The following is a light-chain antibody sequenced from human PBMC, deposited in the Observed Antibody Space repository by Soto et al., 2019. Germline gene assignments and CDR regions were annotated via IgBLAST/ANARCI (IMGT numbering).Light chain of an antibody. CDR2: GAS. Sequence: ETVMTQSPATLSVSPGERATLSCRTSQSVNSNLAWYQQKLGQAPRVLIYGASTRATGIPARFSGSGSGTEFILTLSSLQSEDFAVYYCQEYNTWPWTFGQGTKVEIK. CDR1: QSVNSN. V-gene: IGKV3-15*01. J-gene: IGKJ1*01. CDR3: QEYNTWPWT.